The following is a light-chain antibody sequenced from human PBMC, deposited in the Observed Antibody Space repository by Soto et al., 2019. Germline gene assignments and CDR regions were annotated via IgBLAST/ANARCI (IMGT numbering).Light chain of an antibody. CDR3: TSYTSSGTYV. J-gene: IGLJ1*01. V-gene: IGLV2-14*01. Sequence: QSALTQPASVSGSPGQSITISCAGTSSDVGGYNYVSWYQHNPGKAPKLMICEVSNRPSGVSNRFSGSKSGNTASLTISGLQAEDEADYYCTSYTSSGTYVFGTGTKLTVL. CDR2: EVS. CDR1: SSDVGGYNY.